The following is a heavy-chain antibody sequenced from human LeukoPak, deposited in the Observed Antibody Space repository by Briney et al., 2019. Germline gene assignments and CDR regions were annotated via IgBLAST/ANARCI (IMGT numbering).Heavy chain of an antibody. V-gene: IGHV3-30-3*01. CDR1: GFTFSNYA. J-gene: IGHJ4*02. D-gene: IGHD5-18*01. CDR2: ISYDGSNK. Sequence: GRSLRLSCAASGFTFSNYAMHWVRQAPGKGLEWVAVISYDGSNKYYADSVKGRFTISRDNSKNTLYLQMNSLRAEDTAVYYCARDLYSYGHFDYWGQGALATVSS. CDR3: ARDLYSYGHFDY.